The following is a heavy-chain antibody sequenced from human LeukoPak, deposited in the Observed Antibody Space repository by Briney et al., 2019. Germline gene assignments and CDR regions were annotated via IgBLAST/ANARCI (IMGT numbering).Heavy chain of an antibody. CDR1: GFTFSDYY. Sequence: GGSLRLSCAASGFTFSDYYMSWIRQAPGKGLEWVSYISSSGSTIYYADSVKGRFTISRDNAKNSPYLQMNSLRAEDTAVYYCARDPESGWYVDYWGQGTLVTVSS. CDR2: ISSSGSTI. D-gene: IGHD6-19*01. V-gene: IGHV3-11*01. CDR3: ARDPESGWYVDY. J-gene: IGHJ4*02.